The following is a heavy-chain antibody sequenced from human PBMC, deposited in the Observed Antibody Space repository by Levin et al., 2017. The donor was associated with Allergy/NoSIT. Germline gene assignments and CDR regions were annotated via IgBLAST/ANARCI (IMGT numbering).Heavy chain of an antibody. CDR2: MYSGGRP. D-gene: IGHD6-19*01. V-gene: IGHV3-66*01. Sequence: GESLKISCAASGFTVSGNYMSWVRQAPGKGLEWVSFMYSGGRPSYADSVKDRFTISRDNSTNTLYLQMNGLRDEDTAVYYCAAGIGWYLYWVQGTLVTVSS. J-gene: IGHJ4*02. CDR1: GFTVSGNY. CDR3: AAGIGWYLY.